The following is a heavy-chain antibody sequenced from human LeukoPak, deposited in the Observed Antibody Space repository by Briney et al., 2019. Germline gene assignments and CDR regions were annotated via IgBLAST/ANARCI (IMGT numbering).Heavy chain of an antibody. V-gene: IGHV4-39*07. CDR3: ARDGAGTDY. CDR1: GGSISSSSYY. CDR2: IYYSGST. Sequence: PSETLSLTCTVSGGSISSSSYYWGWIRQPPGKGLEWIGSIYYSGSTYYKPSLKSRVTISVDTSKNQFSLKLSSVTAADTAVYYCARDGAGTDYWGQGTLVTVSS. J-gene: IGHJ4*02. D-gene: IGHD6-13*01.